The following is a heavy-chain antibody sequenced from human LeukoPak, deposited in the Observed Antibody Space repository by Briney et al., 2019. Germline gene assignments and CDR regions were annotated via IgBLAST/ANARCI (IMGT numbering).Heavy chain of an antibody. J-gene: IGHJ6*02. V-gene: IGHV3-23*01. CDR2: ISGSGGNT. CDR3: ATRSTSYYYYGMDV. CDR1: GFTFSSNG. Sequence: RGSLRLSCAASGFTFSSNGMTWVRQAPRKGLEWVSTISGSGGNTYYADSVKGRFTISRDNSKNTLYLQMNSLRAEDTAVYYCATRSTSYYYYGMDVWGQGTTVTVSS.